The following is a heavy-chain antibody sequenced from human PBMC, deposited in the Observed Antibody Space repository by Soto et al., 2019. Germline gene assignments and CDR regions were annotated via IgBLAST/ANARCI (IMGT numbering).Heavy chain of an antibody. CDR1: GFTFISYA. Sequence: LRLSCAASGFTFISYAMSWVRQAPRKGLEWVSAISGSGGSTYYADSVKGRFTISRDNSKNTLYLQMNSLRAEDTAVYYCAKVGYSSSFDFDYWGQGTLVTVSS. D-gene: IGHD6-6*01. CDR2: ISGSGGST. V-gene: IGHV3-23*01. J-gene: IGHJ4*02. CDR3: AKVGYSSSFDFDY.